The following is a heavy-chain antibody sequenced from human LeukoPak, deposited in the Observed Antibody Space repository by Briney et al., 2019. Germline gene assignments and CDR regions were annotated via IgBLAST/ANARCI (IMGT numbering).Heavy chain of an antibody. V-gene: IGHV1-2*02. CDR1: GYTFTGYY. CDR3: GRGRLPTIGVVNPSYYFDY. Sequence: GASVKVSCKASGYTFTGYYIHWVRQAPGQGLEWMGWINPNSGGTNYAQKLQGRVTMTRDTSTSTAYMDLSSLRSDDTAVYYCGRGRLPTIGVVNPSYYFDYWGQGTLVTVSS. D-gene: IGHD3-22*01. J-gene: IGHJ4*02. CDR2: INPNSGGT.